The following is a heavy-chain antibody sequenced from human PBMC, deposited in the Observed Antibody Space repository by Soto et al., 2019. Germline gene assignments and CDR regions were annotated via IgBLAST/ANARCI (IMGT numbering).Heavy chain of an antibody. D-gene: IGHD3-10*01. V-gene: IGHV3-30*18. Sequence: GGSLRLSCAASGFTFSSYGMHWVRQAPGKGLEWVAVISYDGSNKYYADSVKGRFTISRDNSKNTLYLQMNSLRAEDTAVYYCAKDRAPLWFGELFDYWGQGTLVTVSS. CDR3: AKDRAPLWFGELFDY. CDR1: GFTFSSYG. CDR2: ISYDGSNK. J-gene: IGHJ4*02.